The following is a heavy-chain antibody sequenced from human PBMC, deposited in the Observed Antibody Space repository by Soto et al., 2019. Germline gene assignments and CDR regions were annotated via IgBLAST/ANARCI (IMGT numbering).Heavy chain of an antibody. CDR3: ARADGIVTGYYTCDY. V-gene: IGHV1-3*01. CDR2: INAGNGNT. J-gene: IGHJ4*02. CDR1: GYTFTSYA. Sequence: QVQLVQSGAEVKKPGASVKVSCKASGYTFTSYAMHWLRQAPGQRLEWMGWINAGNGNTKYSQKFQGRVTITRDTSVSTAYKELSSQRSEDTAVYYCARADGIVTGYYTCDYWGQGTLVTVSS. D-gene: IGHD3-9*01.